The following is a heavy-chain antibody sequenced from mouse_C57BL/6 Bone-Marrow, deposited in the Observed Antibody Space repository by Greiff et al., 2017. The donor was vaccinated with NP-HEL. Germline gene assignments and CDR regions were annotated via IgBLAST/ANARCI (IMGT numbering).Heavy chain of an antibody. CDR1: GYTFTNYW. D-gene: IGHD1-1*01. V-gene: IGHV1-63*01. CDR3: ARCGSSYVPYFDV. CDR2: IYPGGGYT. Sequence: LQQSGAELVRPGTSVKMSCKASGYTFTNYWIGWAKQRPGHGLEWIGDIYPGGGYTNYNEKFKGKATLTADKSSSTAYMQFSSLTSEDSAIYYCARCGSSYVPYFDVWGTGTTVTVSS. J-gene: IGHJ1*03.